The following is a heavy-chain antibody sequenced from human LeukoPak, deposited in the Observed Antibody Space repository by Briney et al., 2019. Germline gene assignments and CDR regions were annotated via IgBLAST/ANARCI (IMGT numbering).Heavy chain of an antibody. J-gene: IGHJ5*02. D-gene: IGHD3/OR15-3a*01. Sequence: ASVKVSCKASGGTFRSYAITWVRQAPGQGLEWMGIINPSSGRTTYAQKFQGRVTMTRDTSTSTVYMELTSLRSEDTAVFYCARGGLPARSWFDPWGQGTLVTVSS. CDR1: GGTFRSYA. CDR2: INPSSGRT. CDR3: ARGGLPARSWFDP. V-gene: IGHV1-46*01.